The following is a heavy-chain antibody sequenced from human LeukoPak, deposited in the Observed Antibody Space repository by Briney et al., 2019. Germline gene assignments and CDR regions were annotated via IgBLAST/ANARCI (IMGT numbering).Heavy chain of an antibody. J-gene: IGHJ5*02. CDR1: GHSISSGYY. D-gene: IGHD3-3*01. CDR3: ARHRVGSGDTYYDFWSGYSGFDL. Sequence: SETLSLTCTVSGHSISSGYYRGWIRQPPRKGLECIESIYHSGTTYYTPSLKRRVTISVDTSKTQFSLKQISGTAADTAVYYCARHRVGSGDTYYDFWSGYSGFDLWGRGTLVAVSS. CDR2: IYHSGTT. V-gene: IGHV4-38-2*02.